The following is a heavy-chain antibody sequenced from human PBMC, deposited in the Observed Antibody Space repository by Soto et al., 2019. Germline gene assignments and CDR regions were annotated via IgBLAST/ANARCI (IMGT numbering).Heavy chain of an antibody. CDR3: ARAIVVVVAATENYYYYYGMDV. J-gene: IGHJ6*02. CDR2: INPNSGGT. D-gene: IGHD2-15*01. CDR1: GYTFTGYY. Sequence: QVQLVQSGAEVKKPGASVKVSCKASGYTFTGYYMHWVRQAPGQGLEWMGWINPNSGGTNYAQKIQGWVTMTRDTSISTAYMELSRLRSDDTAVYYCARAIVVVVAATENYYYYYGMDVWGQGTTVTVSS. V-gene: IGHV1-2*04.